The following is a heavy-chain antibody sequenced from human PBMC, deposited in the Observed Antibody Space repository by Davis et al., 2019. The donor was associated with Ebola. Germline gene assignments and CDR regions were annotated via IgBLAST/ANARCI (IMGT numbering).Heavy chain of an antibody. CDR2: IYSGGST. CDR3: ARRGVYGDYRYYFDY. J-gene: IGHJ4*02. Sequence: GGSLRLSCAASGFTVSSNYMSWVRQAPGKGLEWVSVIYSGGSTYYADSVKGRFTISRDNSKNTLYLQMNSLRAEDTAVYYCARRGVYGDYRYYFDYWGQGTLVTVSS. D-gene: IGHD4-17*01. CDR1: GFTVSSNY. V-gene: IGHV3-53*01.